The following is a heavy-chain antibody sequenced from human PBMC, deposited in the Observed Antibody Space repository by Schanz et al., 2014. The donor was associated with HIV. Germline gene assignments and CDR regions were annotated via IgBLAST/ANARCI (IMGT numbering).Heavy chain of an antibody. V-gene: IGHV3-21*04. J-gene: IGHJ4*02. CDR2: ISTSGYI. D-gene: IGHD5-12*01. CDR1: GFTFSSYT. CDR3: AKDMYGIVAGPFDY. Sequence: EVQLLESGGGLVQPGGSLRLSCAASGFTFSSYTMTWVRQAPGKGLEWVSSISTSGYIYYADSVKGRFSISRDSAKNSLYLQMNSLRTEDTAFYYCAKDMYGIVAGPFDYWGRGTLVTVSS.